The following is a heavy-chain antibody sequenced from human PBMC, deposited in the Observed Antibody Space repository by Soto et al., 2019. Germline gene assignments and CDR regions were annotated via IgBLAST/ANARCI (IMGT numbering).Heavy chain of an antibody. CDR3: ARGLTMVRGVIAGAQAPGY. Sequence: PSETLSLTCAVYGGSFSGYYWSWIRQPPGKGLEWIGEINHSGSTNYNPSLKSRVTISVDTSKNQFSLKLSSVTAADTAVYYCARGLTMVRGVIAGAQAPGYWGQGNLVTVSS. CDR1: GGSFSGYY. D-gene: IGHD3-10*01. CDR2: INHSGST. J-gene: IGHJ4*02. V-gene: IGHV4-34*01.